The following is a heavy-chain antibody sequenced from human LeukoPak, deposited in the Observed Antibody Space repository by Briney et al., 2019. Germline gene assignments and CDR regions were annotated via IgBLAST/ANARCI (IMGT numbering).Heavy chain of an antibody. J-gene: IGHJ1*01. CDR3: ERDRYFQH. Sequence: PGGSLRLSCAASGFTFSSYAMSWARQAPGKGLYIDSTSSGSDCSTYYADSVKSRFTISKNNSKNTLYMQINSLTAGDTAVYYGERDRYFQHWGQGTLVTVSS. CDR1: GFTFSSYA. CDR2: SSGSDCST. V-gene: IGHV3-23*01.